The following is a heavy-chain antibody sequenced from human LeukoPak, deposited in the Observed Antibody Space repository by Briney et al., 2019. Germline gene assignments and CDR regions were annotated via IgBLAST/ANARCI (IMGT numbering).Heavy chain of an antibody. J-gene: IGHJ4*02. CDR2: IYHSGST. CDR1: GYSISSGYY. CDR3: ARDGAQASDY. V-gene: IGHV4-38-2*02. D-gene: IGHD1-26*01. Sequence: SDTLSLTCTVSGYSISSGYYWGWIRQPPGKGLEWIGSIYHSGSTYYNPSIKSRVTISVDTSKNQFSLKLSSVPAADTAVYYCARDGAQASDYWGQGTLVTVSS.